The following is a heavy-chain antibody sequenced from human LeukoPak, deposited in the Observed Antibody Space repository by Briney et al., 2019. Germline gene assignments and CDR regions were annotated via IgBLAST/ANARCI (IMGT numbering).Heavy chain of an antibody. V-gene: IGHV1-46*01. Sequence: ASVKVSCKASGYTFTSYYMHWVRQAPGQGLEWMGIINPSGGSTSYAQKFQGRVTMTRDTFTSTVYMELSSLRSEDTAVYYCARYGLPRPTFDYWGQGTLVTVFS. CDR1: GYTFTSYY. CDR3: ARYGLPRPTFDY. CDR2: INPSGGST. J-gene: IGHJ4*02. D-gene: IGHD4-17*01.